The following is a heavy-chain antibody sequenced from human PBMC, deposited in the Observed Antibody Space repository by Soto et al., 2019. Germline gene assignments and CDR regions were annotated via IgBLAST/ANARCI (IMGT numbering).Heavy chain of an antibody. Sequence: SGPTLVNPTQTLTLTCTFSGFSLSTSGVGVGWIRQPPGKALEWLALIYWNDDKRYSPSLKSRLTITKDTSKNQVVLTMTNMDLVDTATYYCAHCLYYAVELDYWGQGTLVTVSS. J-gene: IGHJ4*02. CDR3: AHCLYYAVELDY. CDR2: IYWNDDK. V-gene: IGHV2-5*01. CDR1: GFSLSTSGVG. D-gene: IGHD3-3*01.